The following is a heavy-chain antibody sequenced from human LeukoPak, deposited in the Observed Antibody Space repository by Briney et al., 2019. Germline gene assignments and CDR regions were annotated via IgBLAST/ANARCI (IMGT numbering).Heavy chain of an antibody. D-gene: IGHD4-23*01. V-gene: IGHV3-23*01. CDR1: GFTFSSYA. Sequence: GGSLRLSCAASGFTFSSYAMSWVRQAPGKGLEWVSAISGSGGSTYYADSVKGRFTISRDNSKNTLYLQMNSLRAEDTAVYYCARGRGGYGGNSYAFDIWGQGTMVTVSS. CDR2: ISGSGGST. J-gene: IGHJ3*02. CDR3: ARGRGGYGGNSYAFDI.